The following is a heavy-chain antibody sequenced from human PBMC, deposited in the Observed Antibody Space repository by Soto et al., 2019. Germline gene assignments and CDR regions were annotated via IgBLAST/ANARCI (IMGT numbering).Heavy chain of an antibody. J-gene: IGHJ3*02. V-gene: IGHV3-23*01. CDR2: ISGGGSST. D-gene: IGHD1-26*01. Sequence: GGSLRLSCAASGFTFSSYAMSWVRQAPGKGLEWVSAISGGGSSTYYADSVKGRFTVSRDDSKNSVYLQMNSLKTEDTAVYYCARFNSGSYYEAFDIWGQGTMVTVSS. CDR3: ARFNSGSYYEAFDI. CDR1: GFTFSSYA.